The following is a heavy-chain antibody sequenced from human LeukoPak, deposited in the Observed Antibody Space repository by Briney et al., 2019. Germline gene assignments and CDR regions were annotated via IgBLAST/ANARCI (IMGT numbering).Heavy chain of an antibody. CDR2: IYHNGDS. CDR1: GYSISSGYY. V-gene: IGHV4-38-2*01. CDR3: ARQGSCSNTNCNRWFDP. D-gene: IGHD2-2*01. J-gene: IGHJ5*02. Sequence: PSETLSLTCAVSGYSISSGYYWGWIRQPPGEGLEWIASIYHNGDSYYNSSLKSRVTISVDTAKNQFSLKVSSVTAADTALYYCARQGSCSNTNCNRWFDPRGQGTLVIVSS.